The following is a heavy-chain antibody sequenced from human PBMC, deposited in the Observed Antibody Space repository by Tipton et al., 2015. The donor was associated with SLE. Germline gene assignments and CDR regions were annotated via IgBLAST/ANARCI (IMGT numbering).Heavy chain of an antibody. J-gene: IGHJ6*02. CDR2: ISAYNGNT. CDR3: AREWAPATAVGFYYHGLDV. V-gene: IGHV1-18*01. CDR1: GYTFTSYG. Sequence: QVQLVQSGAEVKKPGASVKVSCKASGYTFTSYGFSWVRQAPGQGLEWMGWISAYNGNTNYAQKLQGRVTMTTDTSTSTAYMELRSLRSDDTAMYYCAREWAPATAVGFYYHGLDVWGQGTTVTLSS. D-gene: IGHD2-2*01.